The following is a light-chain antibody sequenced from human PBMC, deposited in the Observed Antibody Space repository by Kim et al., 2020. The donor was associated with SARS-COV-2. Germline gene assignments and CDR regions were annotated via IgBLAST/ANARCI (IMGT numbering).Light chain of an antibody. CDR1: QNMNRY. CDR2: FAS. J-gene: IGKJ4*01. CDR3: QQGKSFPLP. Sequence: SASVGDRVTITCLASQNMNRYLAWYQQKPGKAPKMLIYFASSLQTGVPSRFSGSGSGTDFTLTISSLQPEDCATYYCQQGKSFPLPFGGGTKVAI. V-gene: IGKV1-12*01.